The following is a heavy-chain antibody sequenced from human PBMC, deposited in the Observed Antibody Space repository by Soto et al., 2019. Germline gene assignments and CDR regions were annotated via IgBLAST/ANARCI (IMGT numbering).Heavy chain of an antibody. D-gene: IGHD2-15*01. CDR1: GYSISSGYY. V-gene: IGHV4-38-2*01. J-gene: IGHJ5*02. CDR2: IYHSGST. Sequence: PSETLSLTCAVSGYSISSGYYWGWIRQPPGKGLEWIGSIYHSGSTYYNPSLKSRVTISVDTSKNQFSLKLSSVTAADTAVYYCAGVNCSGGSCPVSPWGQGTLVTVS. CDR3: AGVNCSGGSCPVSP.